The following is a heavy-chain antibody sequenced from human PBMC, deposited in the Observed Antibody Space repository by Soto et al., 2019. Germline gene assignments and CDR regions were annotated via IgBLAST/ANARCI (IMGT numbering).Heavy chain of an antibody. J-gene: IGHJ5*02. D-gene: IGHD2-2*01. CDR3: AREGRIVLVPAAEKDWFDP. CDR1: GYTFTSYG. CDR2: ISAYNGNT. V-gene: IGHV1-18*01. Sequence: ASVKVSCKASGYTFTSYGISWVRQAPGQGLEWMGWISAYNGNTNYAQKLQGRVTMTTDTSTSTAYMELRSLRSDDTAVYYCAREGRIVLVPAAEKDWFDPWGQGTLVTVSS.